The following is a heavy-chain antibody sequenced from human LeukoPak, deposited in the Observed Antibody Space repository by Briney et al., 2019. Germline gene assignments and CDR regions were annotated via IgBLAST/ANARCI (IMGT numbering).Heavy chain of an antibody. CDR3: AKLVGEEQWLVPGYNWFDP. J-gene: IGHJ5*02. CDR2: IWNAGTNT. D-gene: IGHD6-19*01. CDR1: GFSFSTYG. V-gene: IGHV3-33*06. Sequence: PGGSLRLSCAASGFSFSTYGMHWVRQAPGKGLEWVALIWNAGTNTYYADSVKGRFTISRDNSKNTLYLQMNSLRAEDTAVYYCAKLVGEEQWLVPGYNWFDPWGQGTLVTVSS.